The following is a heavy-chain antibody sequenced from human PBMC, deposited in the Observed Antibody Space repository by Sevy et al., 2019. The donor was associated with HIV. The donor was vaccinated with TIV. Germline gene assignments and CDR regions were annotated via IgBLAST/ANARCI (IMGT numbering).Heavy chain of an antibody. CDR2: LSGSGAST. Sequence: GGSLRLSCAASGFTFSNYAMSWVRQAPGKGLEWVSSLSGSGASTYYADSVKGRFTISRDNSKNTLYLHMNSLRVEDTAVYYCAKNPVVGSYYYMDVWGKGTTVTVSS. CDR3: AKNPVVGSYYYMDV. J-gene: IGHJ6*03. CDR1: GFTFSNYA. V-gene: IGHV3-23*01. D-gene: IGHD1-26*01.